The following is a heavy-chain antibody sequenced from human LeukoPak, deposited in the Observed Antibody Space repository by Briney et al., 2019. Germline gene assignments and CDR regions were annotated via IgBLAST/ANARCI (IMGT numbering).Heavy chain of an antibody. V-gene: IGHV4-39*01. J-gene: IGHJ4*02. D-gene: IGHD5-18*01. CDR1: VGSISSSSYY. CDR3: ARHSADTAMNFDY. Sequence: PSETLSLTCTVSVGSISSSSYYWGWIRQPPGKGLEWIGSIYYSGSTYYNPSLKSRVTISVDTSKNQFSLKLSSVTAADTAVYYCARHSADTAMNFDYWGQGTLVTVSS. CDR2: IYYSGST.